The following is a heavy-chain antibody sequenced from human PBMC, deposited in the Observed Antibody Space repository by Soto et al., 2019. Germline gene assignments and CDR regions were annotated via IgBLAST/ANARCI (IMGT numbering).Heavy chain of an antibody. CDR3: AKPGGYSYGPPYFDS. CDR1: GFVFRDYS. Sequence: GGSLRLSCTASGFVFRDYSMHWVRQAPAKGLEWMALISYDGSNKFHVDSVKGRFTISRDNSKNTLYLQMNGLRPEDSAVYYCAKPGGYSYGPPYFDSWGQGALVTVS. J-gene: IGHJ4*02. CDR2: ISYDGSNK. D-gene: IGHD5-18*01. V-gene: IGHV3-30*18.